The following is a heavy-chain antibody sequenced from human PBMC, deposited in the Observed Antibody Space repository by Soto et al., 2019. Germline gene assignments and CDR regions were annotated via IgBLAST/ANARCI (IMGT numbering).Heavy chain of an antibody. D-gene: IGHD3-9*01. CDR2: IKQDGSEI. CDR3: AREQIYYDILTGYYYFDY. Sequence: GGSLRLSCAASGFTFSSYWMSWVRQAPGKGLEWVAKIKQDGSEIYYVDSVKGRFTISRDNAKNSLYLQMNSLRAEDTAVYYCAREQIYYDILTGYYYFDYWGQGTLVTVSS. V-gene: IGHV3-7*01. CDR1: GFTFSSYW. J-gene: IGHJ4*02.